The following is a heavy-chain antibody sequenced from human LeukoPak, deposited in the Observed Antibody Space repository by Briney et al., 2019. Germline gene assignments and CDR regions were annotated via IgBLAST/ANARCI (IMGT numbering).Heavy chain of an antibody. J-gene: IGHJ5*02. CDR1: RFTFSSYE. D-gene: IGHD6-13*01. V-gene: IGHV3-53*01. CDR3: AGGTPGIAAAVDP. Sequence: GGSLRLSCAASRFTFSSYEMNWVRQAPGKGLEWVSVLYRGGTSYYTDSVKGRFTISRDNSKNTLFLQMNSLRVEDTAVYYCAGGTPGIAAAVDPWGQGTLVTVSS. CDR2: LYRGGTS.